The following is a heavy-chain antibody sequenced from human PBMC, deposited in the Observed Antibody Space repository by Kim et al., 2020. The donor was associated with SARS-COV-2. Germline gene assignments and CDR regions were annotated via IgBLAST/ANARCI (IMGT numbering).Heavy chain of an antibody. CDR3: ARDQGEAEYSGSYLFDY. Sequence: GGSLRLSCAASGFTFSSYSMNWVRQAPGKGLEWVSYISSSSSTIYYADSVKGRFTISRDNAKNSLYLQMNSLRAEDTAVYYCARDQGEAEYSGSYLFDYWGQGTLVTVSS. CDR2: ISSSSSTI. J-gene: IGHJ4*02. D-gene: IGHD1-26*01. CDR1: GFTFSSYS. V-gene: IGHV3-48*04.